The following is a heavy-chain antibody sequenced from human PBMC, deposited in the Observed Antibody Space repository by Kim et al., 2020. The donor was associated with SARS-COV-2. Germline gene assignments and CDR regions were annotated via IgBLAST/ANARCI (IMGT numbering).Heavy chain of an antibody. Sequence: ASVKVSCKASGYTFTDYDINWVRQATGQGPEWMGWMNPYSGNTGYAQKFQGRVTMTSDTTMNTAYLDLSGLRSDDRAVYYCARGDRYCSSSSCYNYWGQGTLVTVSS. CDR2: MNPYSGNT. CDR1: GYTFTDYD. D-gene: IGHD2-2*02. V-gene: IGHV1-8*01. CDR3: ARGDRYCSSSSCYNY. J-gene: IGHJ4*02.